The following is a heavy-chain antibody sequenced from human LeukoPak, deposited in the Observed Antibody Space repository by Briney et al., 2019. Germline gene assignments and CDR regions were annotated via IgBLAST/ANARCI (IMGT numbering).Heavy chain of an antibody. Sequence: KPSETLSLTCTVSGGSISSYYWSWIRQPPGKGLEWIGYIYYSGSTNYNPSPKSRVTISVDTSKNQFSLKLSSVTAADTAVYYCARVSWYCSGGSCYSGYFDYWGQGTLVTVSS. V-gene: IGHV4-59*01. CDR2: IYYSGST. J-gene: IGHJ4*02. CDR3: ARVSWYCSGGSCYSGYFDY. CDR1: GGSISSYY. D-gene: IGHD2-15*01.